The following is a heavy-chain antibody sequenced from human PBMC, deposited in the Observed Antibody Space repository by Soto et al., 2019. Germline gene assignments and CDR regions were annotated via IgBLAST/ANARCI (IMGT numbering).Heavy chain of an antibody. CDR2: ISAYNGNT. Sequence: QVQLVQSGAEVKKPGASVKVSCKASGYTFTSYGISWVRQAPGQGLEWMGWISAYNGNTNYAQKLQGRVTMTTDTSTSTAYMELRSLRSDDTAVYYCARDPDDGYYDILTSHSGAFDIWGQGTMVTVSS. J-gene: IGHJ3*02. CDR1: GYTFTSYG. V-gene: IGHV1-18*01. D-gene: IGHD3-9*01. CDR3: ARDPDDGYYDILTSHSGAFDI.